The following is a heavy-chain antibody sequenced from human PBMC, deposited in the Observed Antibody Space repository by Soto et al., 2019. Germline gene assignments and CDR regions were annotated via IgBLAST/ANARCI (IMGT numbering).Heavy chain of an antibody. D-gene: IGHD6-19*01. J-gene: IGHJ2*01. CDR2: ISSSSSYI. CDR3: LRDQVAETSYFNL. Sequence: EVQLVESGGGLVKPGGSLRLSCAASGFTFSSYSMNWVRQAPGKGLEWVSSISSSSSYIYYADSVKGRFTISRDNAKKSLFLKMNRLSAYATGVNYCLRDQVAETSYFNLWGHGAQITVS. V-gene: IGHV3-21*01. CDR1: GFTFSSYS.